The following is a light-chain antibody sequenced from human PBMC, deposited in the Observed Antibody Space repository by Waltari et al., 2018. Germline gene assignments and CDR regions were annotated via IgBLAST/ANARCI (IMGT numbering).Light chain of an antibody. Sequence: EIVMTQSPATLSVSLGERATLSCRASQSISSNLAWYQQKPGQAPRLLIYGASTRATGIPARFSGSGSGTEFTLTISSLQSEDFAVYYCEQYNNWPPWTFGGGTKVEIK. CDR2: GAS. CDR3: EQYNNWPPWT. CDR1: QSISSN. V-gene: IGKV3D-15*01. J-gene: IGKJ4*02.